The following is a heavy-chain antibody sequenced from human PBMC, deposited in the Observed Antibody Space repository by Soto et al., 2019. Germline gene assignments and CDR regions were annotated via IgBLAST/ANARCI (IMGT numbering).Heavy chain of an antibody. J-gene: IGHJ4*02. D-gene: IGHD3-22*01. CDR3: ARTFYDSSGYYDDY. CDR2: IWYDGSKK. CDR1: GFTFSSYG. V-gene: IGHV3-33*01. Sequence: QVQLVESGGGVVQPGRSLRLSCAASGFTFSSYGMHWVRQAPGKGLEWVAVIWYDGSKKYYADSVKGRFTISRDNSKNTLYLQMTNLRAEDTAVYYCARTFYDSSGYYDDYGGQGTLVTVAS.